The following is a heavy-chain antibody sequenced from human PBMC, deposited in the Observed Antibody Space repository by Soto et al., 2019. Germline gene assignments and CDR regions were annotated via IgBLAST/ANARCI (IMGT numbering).Heavy chain of an antibody. D-gene: IGHD4-17*01. Sequence: QVQLQESGPGLVKPSETLSLTCTVSGGSISSYYWSWIRQPPGKGLEWIGYIYYSGSTNYNPSLTSRVTISVDTSKNQFSLKLSSVTAADTAVYYCARLRDGVLRIWGQGTLVTVSS. CDR3: ARLRDGVLRI. CDR2: IYYSGST. CDR1: GGSISSYY. V-gene: IGHV4-59*08. J-gene: IGHJ4*02.